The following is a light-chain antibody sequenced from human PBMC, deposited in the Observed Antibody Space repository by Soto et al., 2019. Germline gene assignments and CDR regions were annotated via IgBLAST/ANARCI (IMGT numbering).Light chain of an antibody. Sequence: QSALTQPPSASGSPGQSVTISCTGSSSDVGGYNYVSWYQQYPGKAPKLMIYEVTKRPSGVPDRFSGSESGNTASLTVSGLQPEDEADYYCSSYAGTNNALFGGGTKLTVL. V-gene: IGLV2-8*01. CDR3: SSYAGTNNAL. CDR2: EVT. J-gene: IGLJ2*01. CDR1: SSDVGGYNY.